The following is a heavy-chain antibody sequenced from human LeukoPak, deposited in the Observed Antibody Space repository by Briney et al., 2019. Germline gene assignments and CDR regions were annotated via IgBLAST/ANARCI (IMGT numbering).Heavy chain of an antibody. CDR3: ARVVTMVRGVISNWFDP. Sequence: SETLSLTCTVSGGSISSSSYYWGWIRQPPGKGLEWIGSIYYSGSTYYNPSLKSRVTISVDTSKNQFSLKLSSVTAADTAVYYCARVVTMVRGVISNWFDPWGQGTLVTVSS. CDR2: IYYSGST. D-gene: IGHD3-10*01. V-gene: IGHV4-39*07. CDR1: GGSISSSSYY. J-gene: IGHJ5*02.